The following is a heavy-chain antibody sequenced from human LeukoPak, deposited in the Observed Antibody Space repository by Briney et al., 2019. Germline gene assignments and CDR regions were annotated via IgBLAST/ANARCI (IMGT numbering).Heavy chain of an antibody. J-gene: IGHJ4*02. CDR1: GFTFSSYG. D-gene: IGHD2-21*02. CDR3: ARDRGDWLPRDIDY. V-gene: IGHV3-30*02. CDR2: IRYDGSNK. Sequence: GGSLRLSCAASGFTFSSYGMHWVRQAPGKGLEWVAFIRYDGSNKYYADSVKGRFTISRDNAKNSLYLQMNSLRAEDTAVYYCARDRGDWLPRDIDYWGQGTLVTVSS.